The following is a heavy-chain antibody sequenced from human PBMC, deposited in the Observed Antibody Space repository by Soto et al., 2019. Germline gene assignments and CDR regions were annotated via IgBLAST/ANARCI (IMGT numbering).Heavy chain of an antibody. J-gene: IGHJ6*02. CDR3: ASLLAAAGYYYYYGMDV. Sequence: EVQLVEWGGGLVQPGGSLRLSCAASGFTFSSYWMHWVRQAPGKGLVWVSRINSDGSSTSYADSVKGRFTISRDNAKNTLYLQMNSLRAEDTAVYYCASLLAAAGYYYYYGMDVWGQGTTVTVSS. CDR1: GFTFSSYW. D-gene: IGHD6-13*01. CDR2: INSDGSST. V-gene: IGHV3-74*01.